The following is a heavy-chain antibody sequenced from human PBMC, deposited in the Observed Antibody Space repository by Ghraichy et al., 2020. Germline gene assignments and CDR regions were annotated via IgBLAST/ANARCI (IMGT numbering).Heavy chain of an antibody. CDR3: ATVGGSCTGGACYLLRFDS. J-gene: IGHJ4*02. CDR1: GFSFSIYW. V-gene: IGHV3-7*01. D-gene: IGHD2-8*02. Sequence: GGSLRLSCAASGFSFSIYWMSWVRQAPGKGLEWVANIKQDGSEADYVDSVKGRFTISRDNAENSLYLQMNSLRDEDTAVYYCATVGGSCTGGACYLLRFDSWGQGTLVTVSS. CDR2: IKQDGSEA.